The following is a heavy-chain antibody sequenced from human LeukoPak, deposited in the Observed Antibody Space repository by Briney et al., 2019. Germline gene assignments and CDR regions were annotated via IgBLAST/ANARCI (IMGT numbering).Heavy chain of an antibody. CDR3: ARGFGYSDSSGYYSYYFDH. Sequence: GGSLRLSCAASGFTFSTYSMNWVRQAPGKGLEWVSYISSSSSTIYYADSVKGRFTISRDNSKNTLYLQMNSLRAEDTAVYYCARGFGYSDSSGYYSYYFDHWGQGTLVTVSS. V-gene: IGHV3-48*01. CDR2: ISSSSSTI. D-gene: IGHD3-22*01. CDR1: GFTFSTYS. J-gene: IGHJ4*02.